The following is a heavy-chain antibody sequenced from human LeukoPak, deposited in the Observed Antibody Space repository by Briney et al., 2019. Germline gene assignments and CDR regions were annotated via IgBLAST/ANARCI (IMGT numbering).Heavy chain of an antibody. CDR2: ISSSGGST. Sequence: GGSLRLSCAASGFTFSSYAMSWVRQAPGKGLEWVSAISSSGGSTYYADSVKGRFTISRDNSKNTLYLQMNSLRAEDTAVYYCAKRRPASNKGPLGYWGQGTLVTVSS. V-gene: IGHV3-23*01. CDR3: AKRRPASNKGPLGY. J-gene: IGHJ4*02. D-gene: IGHD1-1*01. CDR1: GFTFSSYA.